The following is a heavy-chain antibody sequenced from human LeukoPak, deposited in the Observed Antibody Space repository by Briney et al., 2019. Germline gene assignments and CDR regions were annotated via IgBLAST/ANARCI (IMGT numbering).Heavy chain of an antibody. CDR1: AFTFSGSA. J-gene: IGHJ4*02. CDR3: APDQGDYVPRT. Sequence: PAGSLRLPCAPSAFTFSGSAVHWVRQPSAKRLHCLARIKGIQPNSATAYAASVTRTFTISRDASKTTAYLQMNSLKPDDTAMYSCAPDQGDYVPRTWGQGILVTVSS. CDR2: IKGIQPNSAT. D-gene: IGHD4-17*01. V-gene: IGHV3-73*01.